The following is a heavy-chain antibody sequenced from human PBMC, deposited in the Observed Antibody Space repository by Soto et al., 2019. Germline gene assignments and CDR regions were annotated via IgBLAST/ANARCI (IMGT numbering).Heavy chain of an antibody. V-gene: IGHV3-23*01. CDR2: ITESGTGT. J-gene: IGHJ4*02. CDR3: AKGLINGRWYAED. Sequence: EVHLLESGGGLVHPGESLRLSCGASGFTFSSCVMTLVRQAPGKGLEWVSCITESGTGTYYADSVKGRFTISRDNSKNTRYLQMNNLRAEDTGVYYCAKGLINGRWYAEDWGQGTLVTVSS. D-gene: IGHD6-13*01. CDR1: GFTFSSCV.